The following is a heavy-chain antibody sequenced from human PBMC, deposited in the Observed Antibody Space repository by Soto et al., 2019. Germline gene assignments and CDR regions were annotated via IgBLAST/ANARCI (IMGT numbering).Heavy chain of an antibody. V-gene: IGHV3-73*01. J-gene: IGHJ5*02. CDR1: GFAFSATP. CDR2: IRSKDKNYAT. D-gene: IGHD1-1*01. CDR3: TTGGTHTWRRDP. Sequence: EVQLVQSGGGMVQSGGSLELSCAASGFAFSATPVHWVRQASGKGLEWVGRIRSKDKNYATAFAASVKGRFTVSRDDSKNLAFLHMNSLKNDDTAVYYCTTGGTHTWRRDPWGQGALGTVSS.